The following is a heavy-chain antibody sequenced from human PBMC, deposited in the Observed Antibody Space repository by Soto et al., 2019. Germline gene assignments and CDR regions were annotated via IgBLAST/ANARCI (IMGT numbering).Heavy chain of an antibody. J-gene: IGHJ4*02. D-gene: IGHD1-26*01. CDR1: VDRISSNSAS. CDR3: ARDRYSGSYPAFDY. CDR2: TYYRSKWYN. Sequence: QSLSLNCAISVDRISSNSASWNWIMQSPSRGLEWLGRTYYRSKWYNDYAVSVKSRITINPDTSKNQFSLQLNSVTPEDTAVYYRARDRYSGSYPAFDYWGQGTLVTVSS. V-gene: IGHV6-1*01.